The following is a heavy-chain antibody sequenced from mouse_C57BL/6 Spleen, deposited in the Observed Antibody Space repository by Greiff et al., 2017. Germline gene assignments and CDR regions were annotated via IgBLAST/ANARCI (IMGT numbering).Heavy chain of an antibody. Sequence: QVQLQQPGAELVMPGASVKLSCKASGYTFTSYWMHWVKQRPGQGLEWIGEIDPSDSYTNYNQKFKGKSTLTVDKSSSTAYMQLSSLTSEDSAVYYCARPIYYGNAWFAYWGQGTLVTVSA. D-gene: IGHD2-1*01. J-gene: IGHJ3*01. CDR3: ARPIYYGNAWFAY. V-gene: IGHV1-69*01. CDR1: GYTFTSYW. CDR2: IDPSDSYT.